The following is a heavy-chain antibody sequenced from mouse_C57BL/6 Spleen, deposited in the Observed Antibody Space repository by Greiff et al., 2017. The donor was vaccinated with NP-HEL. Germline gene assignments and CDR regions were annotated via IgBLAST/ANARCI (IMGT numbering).Heavy chain of an antibody. CDR1: GYTFTDYE. CDR2: IDPETGGT. CDR3: TRGYSNPYFDY. Sequence: VKLQQSGAELVRPGASVTLSCKASGYTFTDYEMHWVKQTPVHGLEWIGAIDPETGGTAYNQKFKGKAILTADKSSSTAYMELRSLTSEDSAVYYCTRGYSNPYFDYWGQGTTLTVSS. V-gene: IGHV1-15*01. J-gene: IGHJ2*01. D-gene: IGHD2-5*01.